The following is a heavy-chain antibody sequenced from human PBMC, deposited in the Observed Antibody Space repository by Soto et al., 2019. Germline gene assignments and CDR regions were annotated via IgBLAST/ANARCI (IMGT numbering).Heavy chain of an antibody. Sequence: ASVKGSCKASGYSFTNNDVSWVRQATGQGLEWMGWMSPGSGDTGYAQKFQGRVTMTRDISIATAYMELSSLRSDDTAIYYCARMATFGSLNWFDPWGQGTLVTVSS. V-gene: IGHV1-8*01. D-gene: IGHD3-16*01. CDR1: GYSFTNND. CDR3: ARMATFGSLNWFDP. CDR2: MSPGSGDT. J-gene: IGHJ5*02.